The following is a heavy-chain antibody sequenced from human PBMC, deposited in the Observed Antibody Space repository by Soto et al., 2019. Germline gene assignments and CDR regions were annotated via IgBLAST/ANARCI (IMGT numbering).Heavy chain of an antibody. Sequence: SETLSLTCTVSGGSISSSSYYWGWIRQPPGKGLEWIGSIYYSGSTYYNPSRKSRVTISVAPSKNRFSLKLSSVTAADTAVYYCARSPGSYLCLNPDCWGQGTLVTVSS. CDR2: IYYSGST. V-gene: IGHV4-39*02. CDR3: ARSPGSYLCLNPDC. D-gene: IGHD3-10*01. J-gene: IGHJ4*02. CDR1: GGSISSSSYY.